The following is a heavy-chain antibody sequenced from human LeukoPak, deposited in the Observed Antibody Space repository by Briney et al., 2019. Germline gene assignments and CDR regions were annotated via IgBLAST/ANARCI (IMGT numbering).Heavy chain of an antibody. D-gene: IGHD6-13*01. CDR3: AREWAIAD. Sequence: GGSLRLSCAASGFTFSSYWMHWVRQAPGKGLGWVSRINSDGSTTSYAGSVKGRFTISRDNAKNTLYLQMNSLRAEDTAVYYCAREWAIADWGQGTLVTVSS. CDR2: INSDGSTT. CDR1: GFTFSSYW. V-gene: IGHV3-74*01. J-gene: IGHJ4*02.